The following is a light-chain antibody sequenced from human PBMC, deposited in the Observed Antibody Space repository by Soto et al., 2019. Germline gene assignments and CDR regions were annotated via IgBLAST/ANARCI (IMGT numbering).Light chain of an antibody. CDR3: QYYGTSFT. CDR1: QSISSSY. J-gene: IGKJ4*01. V-gene: IGKV3-20*01. Sequence: EIVMTQSPGTLSLSPGERATLSRRSTQSISSSYLAWYQQKPGQAPRLVIYGASSRATGIPDRFSGSGSRTDFTLTISRLEPEDFAVYYCQYYGTSFTFGGGTKVEIK. CDR2: GAS.